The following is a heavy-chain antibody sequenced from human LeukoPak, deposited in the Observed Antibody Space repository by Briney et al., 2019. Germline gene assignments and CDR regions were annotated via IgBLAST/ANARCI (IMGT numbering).Heavy chain of an antibody. CDR2: IRYDGSNK. V-gene: IGHV3-30*02. D-gene: IGHD5-18*01. Sequence: GGSLRLSCAASGFTFSSYGMHWVRQAPGKGLEWVAFIRYDGSNKYYADSVKGRFTISRDNSKNTLYLQMNSLRAEDTAMYYCAKVLYTYGDYYYYGLDVWGQGTTVTVSS. CDR3: AKVLYTYGDYYYYGLDV. CDR1: GFTFSSYG. J-gene: IGHJ6*02.